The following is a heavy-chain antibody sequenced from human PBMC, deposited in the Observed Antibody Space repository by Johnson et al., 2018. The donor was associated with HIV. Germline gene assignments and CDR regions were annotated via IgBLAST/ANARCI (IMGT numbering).Heavy chain of an antibody. CDR1: RFTFSDYA. V-gene: IGHV3-30-3*01. CDR2: ISYDGSNK. CDR3: AREMVAAKDAFDI. D-gene: IGHD2-15*01. Sequence: QVPPVESRGRLLRPGGPLRLSCATSRFTFSDYAMHWVRQAPGKGLEWVSVISYDGSNKYYPDSVKGRFTISRDNFKNTLYLQMDSLRAEDTAVYFCAREMVAAKDAFDIWGQGTMVTVSS. J-gene: IGHJ3*02.